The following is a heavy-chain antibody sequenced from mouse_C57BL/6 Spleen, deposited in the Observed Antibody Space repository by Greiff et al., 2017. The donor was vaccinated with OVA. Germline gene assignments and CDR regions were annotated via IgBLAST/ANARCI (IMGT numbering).Heavy chain of an antibody. CDR1: GYTFTSYW. CDR3: ARTTTGSSYEGYFDY. D-gene: IGHD1-1*01. V-gene: IGHV1-72*01. J-gene: IGHJ2*01. Sequence: QVQLQQPGAELVKPGASVKMSCKASGYTFTSYWMHWVKQRPGRGLEWIGRIDPNSGGTKYNEKFKSKATLTVDKPSSTAYMQLSSLTSEDSAVYYCARTTTGSSYEGYFDYWGQGTTLTVSS. CDR2: IDPNSGGT.